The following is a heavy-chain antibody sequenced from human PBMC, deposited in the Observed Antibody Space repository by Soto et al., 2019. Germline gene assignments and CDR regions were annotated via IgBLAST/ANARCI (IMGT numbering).Heavy chain of an antibody. D-gene: IGHD1-26*01. Sequence: ASVKVSCKASGGTFSSYTISWVRQAPGQRLEWMGWINAGNGNTKYSQKFQGRVTITRDTSASTAHMELSSLRSEDTAVYYCARGLGLYYFDYWGQGTLVTVSS. CDR3: ARGLGLYYFDY. CDR1: GGTFSSYT. CDR2: INAGNGNT. V-gene: IGHV1-3*01. J-gene: IGHJ4*02.